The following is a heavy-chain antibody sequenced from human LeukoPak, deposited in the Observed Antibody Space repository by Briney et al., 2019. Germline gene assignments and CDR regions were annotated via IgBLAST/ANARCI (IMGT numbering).Heavy chain of an antibody. CDR2: ISGSGGST. CDR1: GFTFSSYA. V-gene: IGHV3-23*01. J-gene: IGHJ6*02. D-gene: IGHD2-2*02. Sequence: PGGSLRLSCAASGFTFSSYAMSWVRQAPGKGLEWVSAISGSGGSTYYADSVKGRFTISRDNSKNTLYLQMNSLRAEDTAVYYCAEDQGLVPAAIYGMDVWGQGTTVTVSS. CDR3: AEDQGLVPAAIYGMDV.